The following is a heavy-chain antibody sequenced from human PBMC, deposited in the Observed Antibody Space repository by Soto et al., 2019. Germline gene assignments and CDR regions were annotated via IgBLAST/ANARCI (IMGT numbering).Heavy chain of an antibody. V-gene: IGHV3-21*02. J-gene: IGHJ4*02. CDR3: ARELSIMIRAYN. CDR1: GFTFSSHN. D-gene: IGHD3-16*01. CDR2: IGTSDGST. Sequence: EVQLVESGGGLVKPGGSLRLSCAASGFTFSSHNIYWFRQPPGKGLEWVSSIGTSDGSTFYADSVRGRFTISKYNAKNSVYLQMDSLRAEDTAIYHCARELSIMIRAYNWGQGNLVTVSS.